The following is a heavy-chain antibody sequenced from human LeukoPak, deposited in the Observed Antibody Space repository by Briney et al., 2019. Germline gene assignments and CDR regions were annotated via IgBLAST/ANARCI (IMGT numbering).Heavy chain of an antibody. V-gene: IGHV1-3*01. Sequence: ASVKVSCKASGYTFTSYGISWVRQAPGQRLEWMGWINAGNGNTKYSQKFQGRVTITRDTSASTAYMELSSLRSEDTAVYYCARVRVPQLEHVGNWFDPWGQGTLVTVSS. CDR3: ARVRVPQLEHVGNWFDP. J-gene: IGHJ5*02. CDR1: GYTFTSYG. D-gene: IGHD1-1*01. CDR2: INAGNGNT.